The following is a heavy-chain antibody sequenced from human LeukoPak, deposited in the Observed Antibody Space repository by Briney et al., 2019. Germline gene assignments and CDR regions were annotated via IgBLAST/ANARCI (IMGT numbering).Heavy chain of an antibody. CDR1: GFTFSSYS. CDR2: VSSSSSAI. CDR3: ATARRYFDWSNFDY. J-gene: IGHJ4*02. Sequence: GGSLRLSCAASGFTFSSYSMNWVRQAPGKGLAWVSYVSSSSSAIYYADSVKGRFTISRDNAKNSLYLQMNSLRAEDTALYYCATARRYFDWSNFDYWGQGTLVTVSS. V-gene: IGHV3-48*04. D-gene: IGHD3-9*01.